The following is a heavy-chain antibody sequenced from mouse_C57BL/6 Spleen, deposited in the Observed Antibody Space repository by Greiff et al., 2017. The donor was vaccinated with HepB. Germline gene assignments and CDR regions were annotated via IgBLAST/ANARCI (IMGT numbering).Heavy chain of an antibody. V-gene: IGHV5-9-1*02. J-gene: IGHJ4*01. CDR1: GFTFSSYA. D-gene: IGHD1-1*01. CDR2: ISSGGDYI. CDR3: TRDRTTVVVPYAMDY. Sequence: EVQGVESGEGLVKPGGSLKLSCAASGFTFSSYAMSWVRQTPEKRLEWVAYISSGGDYIYYADTVKGRFTISRDNARNTLYLQMSSLKSEDTAMYYCTRDRTTVVVPYAMDYWGQGTSVTVSS.